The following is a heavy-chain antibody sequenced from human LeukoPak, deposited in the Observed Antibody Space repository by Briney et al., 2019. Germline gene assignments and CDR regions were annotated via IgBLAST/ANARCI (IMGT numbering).Heavy chain of an antibody. CDR2: IWYDGSNK. D-gene: IGHD3-16*01. V-gene: IGHV3-33*01. CDR3: ARDRRGIDY. CDR1: GFTFSSYG. Sequence: PGRSLRLSCAASGFTFSSYGMHWVRQAPGKGLEWVAAIWYDGSNKYYADSVKGRFTISRDNSKNTLYLQMNSLRAEDTAVYYCARDRRGIDYWGQGTLVTVSS. J-gene: IGHJ4*02.